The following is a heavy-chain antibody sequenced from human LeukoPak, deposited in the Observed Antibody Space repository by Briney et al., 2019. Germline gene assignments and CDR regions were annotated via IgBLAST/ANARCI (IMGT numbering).Heavy chain of an antibody. D-gene: IGHD6-6*01. CDR1: GYSFTSYW. CDR3: ARWGSSSLYYYYMDV. J-gene: IGHJ6*03. CDR2: IYPGDSDT. Sequence: HGESLKISCKGSGYSFTSYWIGWVRQMPGKGLEWMGIIYPGDSDTRYSPSFQGQVTISADRSINTAYLQWSSLKASDTAIYYCARWGSSSLYYYYMDVWGKGTTVTVSS. V-gene: IGHV5-51*01.